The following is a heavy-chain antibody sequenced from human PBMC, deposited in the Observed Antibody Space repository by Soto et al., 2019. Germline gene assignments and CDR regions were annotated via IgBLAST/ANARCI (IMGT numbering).Heavy chain of an antibody. D-gene: IGHD2-21*02. CDR3: ASEADCGGDCYFY. J-gene: IGHJ4*02. V-gene: IGHV4-39*01. Sequence: KPSETLSLTCTVSCGSISSSSYYWGWIRQPPGKGLEWIGSIYYIGSTYYNPSLKSRVTISVDTSKNQFSLKLSSVTAADTAVYYCASEADCGGDCYFYWGQGTLVTVSS. CDR2: IYYIGST. CDR1: CGSISSSSYY.